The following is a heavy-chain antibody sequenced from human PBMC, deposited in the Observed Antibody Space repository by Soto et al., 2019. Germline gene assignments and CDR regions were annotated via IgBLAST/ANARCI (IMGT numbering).Heavy chain of an antibody. V-gene: IGHV4-59*01. CDR3: ARVLNYDILTDAFDI. Sequence: ETLSLTCTVSGGSISSYYWSWIRQPPGKGLEWIGYIYYSGSTNYNPSLKSRVTISVDTSKNQFSLKLSSVTAADTAVYYCARVLNYDILTDAFDIWGQGTMVTVSS. D-gene: IGHD3-9*01. CDR2: IYYSGST. CDR1: GGSISSYY. J-gene: IGHJ3*02.